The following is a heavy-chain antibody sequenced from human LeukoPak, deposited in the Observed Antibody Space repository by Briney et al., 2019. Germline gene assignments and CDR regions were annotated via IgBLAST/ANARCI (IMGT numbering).Heavy chain of an antibody. Sequence: GGSLRLSCAASGFTFSSFGMHWVRQAPGKGLEWVAFIRYDGSNKYYADSVKGRFTISRDNSKNTLYLQMNSLRAEDTAVYYCARVSPGMRPPSGPIDYWGQGTLVTVSS. V-gene: IGHV3-30*02. CDR1: GFTFSSFG. CDR2: IRYDGSNK. CDR3: ARVSPGMRPPSGPIDY. D-gene: IGHD2-2*02. J-gene: IGHJ4*02.